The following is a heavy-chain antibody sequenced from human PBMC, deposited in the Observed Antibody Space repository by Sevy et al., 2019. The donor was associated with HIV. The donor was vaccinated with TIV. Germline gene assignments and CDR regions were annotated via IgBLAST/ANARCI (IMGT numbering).Heavy chain of an antibody. Sequence: GGSLRLSCAASGFTVSNDFMTWVRQAPGKGLEWVSVIYCAGNTYHADSVKGRFTISRDNFKNTVYLQMNSLRAEDTAVYYCARDPQGGHFDYWGQGTLVTVSS. D-gene: IGHD1-26*01. CDR3: ARDPQGGHFDY. V-gene: IGHV3-66*01. CDR1: GFTVSNDF. CDR2: IYCAGNT. J-gene: IGHJ4*02.